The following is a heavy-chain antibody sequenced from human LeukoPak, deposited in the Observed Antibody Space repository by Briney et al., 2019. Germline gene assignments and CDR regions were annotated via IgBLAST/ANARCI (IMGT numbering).Heavy chain of an antibody. V-gene: IGHV3-23*01. CDR2: ISGSGGSGGST. Sequence: GGSLRLSCAASGFTFSSYAMSWVRQAPGKGLEWVSGISGSGGSGGSTYYADSVKGRFTISRDNSKNTMYLQMNSLRAEDTAVYYCAKSDSYYFDSSGYYTGYFDYWGQGTLVTVSS. J-gene: IGHJ4*02. CDR3: AKSDSYYFDSSGYYTGYFDY. CDR1: GFTFSSYA. D-gene: IGHD3-22*01.